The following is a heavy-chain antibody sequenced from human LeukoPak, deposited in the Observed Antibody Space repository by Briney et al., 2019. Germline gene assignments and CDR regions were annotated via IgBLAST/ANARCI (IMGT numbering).Heavy chain of an antibody. D-gene: IGHD2-2*01. CDR2: IYPGDSDT. CDR3: ATSVGEYFDL. V-gene: IGHV5-51*01. J-gene: IGHJ2*01. Sequence: GESLKISCKGSGYGFTSYWIGWVRRMPGKGVGWMGIIYPGDSDTRYSPSFQGQVTISADKSISTAYLQWSSLKASDTAMYYCATSVGEYFDLWGRGTLVTVSS. CDR1: GYGFTSYW.